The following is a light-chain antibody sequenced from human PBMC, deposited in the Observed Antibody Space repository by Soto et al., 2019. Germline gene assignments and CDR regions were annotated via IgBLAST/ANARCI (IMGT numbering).Light chain of an antibody. J-gene: IGLJ1*01. CDR3: TSYAGSNSYV. V-gene: IGLV2-8*01. Sequence: QSALTQPPSASGSPGQSVTISCTGTSSDIGGYTYVSWYQHHPGKAPKLMIYEVSKRPSGGTDRFSGSKSGNTASLTVSGLQAEDEADYYCTSYAGSNSYVFGTGTKLTVL. CDR1: SSDIGGYTY. CDR2: EVS.